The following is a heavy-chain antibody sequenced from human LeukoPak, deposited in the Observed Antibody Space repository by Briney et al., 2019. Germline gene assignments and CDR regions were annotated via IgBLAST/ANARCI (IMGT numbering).Heavy chain of an antibody. V-gene: IGHV4-34*01. J-gene: IGHJ4*02. CDR3: ARRSSRWYYDSSGYYFGY. D-gene: IGHD3-22*01. CDR1: GGSFSGYY. Sequence: TPSETLSLTCAVYGGSFSGYYWSWIRQPPGKGLEWIGEINHSGSTNYNPSLKSRVTISVDTSKNQFSLKLSSVTAADTAAYYCARRSSRWYYDSSGYYFGYWGQGTLVTVSS. CDR2: INHSGST.